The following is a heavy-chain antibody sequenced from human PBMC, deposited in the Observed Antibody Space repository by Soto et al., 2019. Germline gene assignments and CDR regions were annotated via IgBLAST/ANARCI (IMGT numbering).Heavy chain of an antibody. CDR2: IKSKTDGGTT. Sequence: GGSLRLSCAASGCTFINAWMSWVRQAPGKGLEWVGRIKSKTDGGTTDYAAPVKGRFTISRDDSKNTLYLQMNSLKTEDTAVYYCTTRSKEEGYYYYYMDVWGKGTTVTVSS. CDR1: GCTFINAW. V-gene: IGHV3-15*01. J-gene: IGHJ6*03. CDR3: TTRSKEEGYYYYYMDV.